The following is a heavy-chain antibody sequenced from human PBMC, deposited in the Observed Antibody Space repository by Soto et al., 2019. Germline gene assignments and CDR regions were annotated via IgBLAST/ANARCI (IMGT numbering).Heavy chain of an antibody. CDR2: ISAYNGNT. CDR1: GYTFTSYG. CDR3: ARFTYYYDSSGRAYYYYYGMDV. J-gene: IGHJ6*02. V-gene: IGHV1-18*04. D-gene: IGHD3-22*01. Sequence: QVQLVQSGAEVKKPGASAKVSCKASGYTFTSYGISWVRQAPGQGLEWMGWISAYNGNTNYAQKLQGRVTMTTDTSTSTAYMELRSLRSDDTAVYYCARFTYYYDSSGRAYYYYYGMDVWGQGTTVTVSS.